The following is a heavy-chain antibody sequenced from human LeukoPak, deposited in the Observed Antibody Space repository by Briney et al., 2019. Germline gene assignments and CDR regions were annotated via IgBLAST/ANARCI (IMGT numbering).Heavy chain of an antibody. CDR1: GFTFSSYW. J-gene: IGHJ4*02. CDR2: INSDGSST. CDR3: ARDKDDFWSGYSFDY. D-gene: IGHD3-3*01. Sequence: PGGSLRLSCAASGFTFSSYWMHWVRQAPGKGLVWVASINSDGSSTSYADSVKGRFTISRDNAKNTLYLQMNSLRAEDTAVYYCARDKDDFWSGYSFDYWGQGTLDTVSS. V-gene: IGHV3-74*01.